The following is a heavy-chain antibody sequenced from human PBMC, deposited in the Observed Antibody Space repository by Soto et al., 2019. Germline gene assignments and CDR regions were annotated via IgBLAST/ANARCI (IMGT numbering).Heavy chain of an antibody. D-gene: IGHD6-19*01. V-gene: IGHV3-21*02. CDR3: ARDSSGWYRDY. CDR2: SSTHNDI. Sequence: QLVASGGGLVKPGESLRLSCAASGFTFSDSSMSWCRQAPGRVLEWVSTSSTHNDIYYADSVKGRFTISRDNAKNSLYLQMNSLRAEDTAVYYCARDSSGWYRDYWGQGTLVTVSS. CDR1: GFTFSDSS. J-gene: IGHJ4*02.